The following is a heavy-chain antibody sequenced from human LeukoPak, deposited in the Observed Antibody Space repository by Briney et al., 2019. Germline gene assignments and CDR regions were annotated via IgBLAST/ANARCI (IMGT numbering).Heavy chain of an antibody. V-gene: IGHV4-34*01. D-gene: IGHD3-22*01. Sequence: PSETLSLTCAVYGGSFSGYCWSWIRQPPGKGLEWIGEINHSGSTNYNPSLKSRVTISVDTSKNQFSLKPSSVTAADTAVYYCARRGDDSSGIGNFQHWGQGTLVTVSS. CDR2: INHSGST. J-gene: IGHJ1*01. CDR3: ARRGDDSSGIGNFQH. CDR1: GGSFSGYC.